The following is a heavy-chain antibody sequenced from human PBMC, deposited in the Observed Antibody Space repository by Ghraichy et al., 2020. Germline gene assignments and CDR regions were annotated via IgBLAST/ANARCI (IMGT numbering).Heavy chain of an antibody. CDR2: MNPNSGNT. CDR1: GYTFTSYD. Sequence: ASVKVSCKASGYTFTSYDINWVRQATGQGLEWMGWMNPNSGNTGYAQKFQGRVTMTRNTSISTAYMELSSLRSEDTAVYYCARGTTVTIRQSNWFDPWGQGTLVTVSS. V-gene: IGHV1-8*01. J-gene: IGHJ5*02. D-gene: IGHD4-17*01. CDR3: ARGTTVTIRQSNWFDP.